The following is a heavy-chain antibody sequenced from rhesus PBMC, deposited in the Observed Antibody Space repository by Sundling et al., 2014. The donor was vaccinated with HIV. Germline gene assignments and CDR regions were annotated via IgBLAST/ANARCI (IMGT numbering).Heavy chain of an antibody. Sequence: QVQLQESGPGLLKASETLSLTCAVSGGSISSTNWWSWIRQPPGKGLEWITYIFRTAGSTYYNPSLKSRVTILTDTSKNQFSLKLTSVTAADTALYYCASQGLTITAADHFDSWGQGVLVTVSS. D-gene: IGHD6-25*01. CDR2: IFRTAGST. CDR3: ASQGLTITAADHFDS. J-gene: IGHJ4*01. CDR1: GGSISSTNW. V-gene: IGHV4-65*01.